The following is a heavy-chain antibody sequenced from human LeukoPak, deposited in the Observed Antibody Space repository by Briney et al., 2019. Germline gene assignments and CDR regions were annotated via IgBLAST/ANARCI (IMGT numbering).Heavy chain of an antibody. Sequence: ASVKVSCKASGYTFTTYAIHWVRQAPRQSLEWMGWINEGNGNTKYSQKFQGRVTISMDRSASTVYKELYSLRSEDTALYYCAREHDNLTGYSFDYWGQGSLVTVSS. CDR3: AREHDNLTGYSFDY. D-gene: IGHD3-9*01. V-gene: IGHV1-3*01. J-gene: IGHJ4*02. CDR2: INEGNGNT. CDR1: GYTFTTYA.